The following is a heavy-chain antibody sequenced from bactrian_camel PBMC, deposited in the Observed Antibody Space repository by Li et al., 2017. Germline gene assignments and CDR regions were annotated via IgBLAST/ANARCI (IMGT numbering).Heavy chain of an antibody. CDR2: ISSGGGST. V-gene: IGHV3S1*01. D-gene: IGHD1*01. CDR3: AEVAEGVASVLSPVGY. Sequence: QVQLVESGGGLVQPGGSLRLSCAASGFPFASYCLYWVRQAPGKGLEWVSRISSGGGSTYYADSVKGRFTISRDNAKNTLYLQLNSLKTEDTAMYYCAEVAEGVASVLSPVGYWGQGTQVTVS. J-gene: IGHJ6*01. CDR1: GFPFASYC.